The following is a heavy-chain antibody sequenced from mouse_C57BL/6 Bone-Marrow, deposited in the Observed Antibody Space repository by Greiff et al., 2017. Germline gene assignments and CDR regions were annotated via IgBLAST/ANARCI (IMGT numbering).Heavy chain of an antibody. CDR3: ARGRSGDGYLWFAY. CDR2: INPNNGGT. V-gene: IGHV1-26*01. D-gene: IGHD2-3*01. CDR1: GYTFTDYY. Sequence: EVQLQQSGPELVKPGASVKISCKASGYTFTDYYMNWVKQSHGKSLEWIGDINPNNGGTSYNQKFKGKATLTVDKSTSTAYMELRSLTSEDSAVYSCARGRSGDGYLWFAYWGQGTLVTVSA. J-gene: IGHJ3*01.